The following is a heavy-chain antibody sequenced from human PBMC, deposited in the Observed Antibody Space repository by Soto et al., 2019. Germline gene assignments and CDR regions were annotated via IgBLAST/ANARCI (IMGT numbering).Heavy chain of an antibody. D-gene: IGHD6-6*01. CDR1: GGTFSSYA. CDR2: IIPIFGTA. V-gene: IGHV1-69*13. J-gene: IGHJ6*02. CDR3: ARXPPSSIAARQYYYGMDV. Sequence: SVKVSCKASGGTFSSYAISWVRQAPGQGLEWMGGIIPIFGTANYAQKFQGRVTITADESTSTAYMELSSLRSEDTAVYYCARXPPSSIAARQYYYGMDVWGQGTTVTVSS.